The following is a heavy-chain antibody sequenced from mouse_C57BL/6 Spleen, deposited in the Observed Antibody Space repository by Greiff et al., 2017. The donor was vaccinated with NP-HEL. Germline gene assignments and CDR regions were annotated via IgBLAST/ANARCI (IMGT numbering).Heavy chain of an antibody. Sequence: VQLKQSGPELVKPGASVKISCKASGYSFTGYYMNWVKQSPEKSLEWIGEINPSTGGTTYNQKFKAKATLTVDKSSRTAYMQLKSLTSEDSAVYYCAEYYYGSRGYFDYWGQGTTLTVSS. CDR1: GYSFTGYY. J-gene: IGHJ2*01. D-gene: IGHD1-1*01. CDR3: AEYYYGSRGYFDY. CDR2: INPSTGGT. V-gene: IGHV1-42*01.